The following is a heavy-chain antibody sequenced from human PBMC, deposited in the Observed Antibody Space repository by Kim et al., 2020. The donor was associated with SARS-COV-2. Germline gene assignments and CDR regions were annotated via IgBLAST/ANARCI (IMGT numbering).Heavy chain of an antibody. J-gene: IGHJ5*02. D-gene: IGHD3-10*01. V-gene: IGHV3-21*01. CDR3: ARDRGSGGYMSYGS. CDR1: GFTFSDYT. CDR2: ISSYSSYI. Sequence: GGSLRLSCAASGFTFSDYTMNWVRQAPGKGLEWVSSISSYSSYIYYADSVKGRFTISRDNAQNSLYLQMNSLRAEDTAVYYCARDRGSGGYMSYGSWGQGTLVTVSS.